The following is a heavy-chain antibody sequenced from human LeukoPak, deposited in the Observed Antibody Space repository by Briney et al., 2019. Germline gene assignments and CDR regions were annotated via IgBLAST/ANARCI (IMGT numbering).Heavy chain of an antibody. CDR3: ARRGSWSGKYAFDV. Sequence: PSETLSLTCSVSGASISSHYWSWIRQPPGKGLEWIGYIHYSGSTNCNPSLKSRVTISLDTSKNQFSLKLTSVTAADTAVYYCARRGSWSGKYAFDVWGQGTLVTVSS. V-gene: IGHV4-59*11. D-gene: IGHD6-13*01. J-gene: IGHJ3*01. CDR2: IHYSGST. CDR1: GASISSHY.